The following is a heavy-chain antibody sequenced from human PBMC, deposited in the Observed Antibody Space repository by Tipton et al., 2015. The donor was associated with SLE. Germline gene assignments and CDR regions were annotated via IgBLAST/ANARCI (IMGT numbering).Heavy chain of an antibody. CDR3: ARETGTYYSTWFDS. CDR2: IDSSGNT. V-gene: IGHV4-61*09. J-gene: IGHJ5*01. D-gene: IGHD1-26*01. CDR1: GASMNSGSYS. Sequence: TLSLTCSVSGASMNSGSYSWHWIRQPAGKAVQWLWHIDSSGNTYYNPSLRSRVSISVDVSRNQFSLTLNSVTAADTATYSCARETGTYYSTWFDSWGQGTLVTVSS.